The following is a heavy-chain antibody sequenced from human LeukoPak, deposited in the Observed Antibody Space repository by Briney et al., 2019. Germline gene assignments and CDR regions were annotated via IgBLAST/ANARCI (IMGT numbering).Heavy chain of an antibody. Sequence: GGSLRLSCAASGFTFSNFAVNWVRQAPGKGLEWVSVIGGGDGSIYYADPVKGRFTISRDNSKNTLYLQMTSLRAEDAAIYYCAKGMGLAHYYFYGMDVWGQGTTVTVSS. CDR2: IGGGDGSI. D-gene: IGHD6-19*01. CDR1: GFTFSNFA. V-gene: IGHV3-23*01. J-gene: IGHJ6*02. CDR3: AKGMGLAHYYFYGMDV.